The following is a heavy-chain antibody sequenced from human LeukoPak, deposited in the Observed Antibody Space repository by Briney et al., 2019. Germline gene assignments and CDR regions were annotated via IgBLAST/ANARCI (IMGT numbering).Heavy chain of an antibody. V-gene: IGHV1-2*02. D-gene: IGHD2-2*01. Sequence: GASVKVSCKASGYTFTGYYMHWVRQAPGQGLEWMGWINPNSGGTNYAQKLQGRVTMTTDTSTSTAYMELRSLRSDDTAVYYCARVSVVPAAPDIWGQGTMVTVSS. J-gene: IGHJ3*02. CDR3: ARVSVVPAAPDI. CDR1: GYTFTGYY. CDR2: INPNSGGT.